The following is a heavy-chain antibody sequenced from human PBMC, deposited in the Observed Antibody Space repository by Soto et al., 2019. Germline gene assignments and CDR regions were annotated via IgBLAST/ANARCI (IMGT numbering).Heavy chain of an antibody. CDR3: ARGPDGYSSDWYNWFDP. Sequence: PSETLSLTCTVSGGSISRGDYYWSWIRQPPGKGLEWIGCIYYSGSAYYNPSLKSRVTISVDTSKNQFSLKLRSVTAADTAVYYCARGPDGYSSDWYNWFDPWGQGTLVTVSS. J-gene: IGHJ5*02. D-gene: IGHD6-13*01. CDR1: GGSISRGDYY. V-gene: IGHV4-30-4*01. CDR2: IYYSGSA.